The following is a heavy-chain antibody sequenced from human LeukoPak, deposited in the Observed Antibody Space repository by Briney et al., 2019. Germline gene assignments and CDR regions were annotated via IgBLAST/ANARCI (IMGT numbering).Heavy chain of an antibody. CDR2: IYYSGST. D-gene: IGHD4-17*01. CDR3: ARALYGDYYFDY. J-gene: IGHJ4*02. V-gene: IGHV4-59*01. CDR1: GGSISSYY. Sequence: SETLSLTCTVSGGSISSYYWSWIRQPPGKGLEWIGYIYYSGSTNYNPSLKSRVTISVDTSKNQFSLKLSSVTAADTTVYYCARALYGDYYFDYWGQGTLVTVSS.